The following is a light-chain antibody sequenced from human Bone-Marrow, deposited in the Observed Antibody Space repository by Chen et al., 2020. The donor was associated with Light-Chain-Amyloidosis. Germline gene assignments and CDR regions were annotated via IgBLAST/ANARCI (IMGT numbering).Light chain of an antibody. CDR1: QDLSTW. V-gene: IGKV1-12*01. Sequence: DIQLTQAPSFVSASVGDRITITCRASQDLSTWLAWYQQTPGRAPKLLISGASNLETGVPSRFSGTGSGTEFTLTISSLQPEDFATYYCQQANRFPPAVGQGTRLEIK. CDR2: GAS. CDR3: QQANRFPPA. J-gene: IGKJ5*01.